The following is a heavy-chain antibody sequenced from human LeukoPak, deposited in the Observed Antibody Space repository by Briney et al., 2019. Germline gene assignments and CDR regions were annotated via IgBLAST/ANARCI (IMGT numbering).Heavy chain of an antibody. CDR1: GFTFSSYA. CDR3: AKDWRSRVQLWSEVDY. Sequence: QTGGSLRLSCAASGFTFSSYAMSWVRQAPGKGLEWVSAISGSGGSTYYADSVKGRFTISRDNSKNTLYLQMNSLRAEDTAVYYCAKDWRSRVQLWSEVDYWGQGTLVTVSS. J-gene: IGHJ4*02. V-gene: IGHV3-23*01. D-gene: IGHD5-18*01. CDR2: ISGSGGST.